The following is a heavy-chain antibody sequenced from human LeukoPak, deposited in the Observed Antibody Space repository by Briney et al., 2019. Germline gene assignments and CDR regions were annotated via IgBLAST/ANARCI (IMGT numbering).Heavy chain of an antibody. J-gene: IGHJ6*03. CDR2: INSDGSNT. D-gene: IGHD2-21*01. CDR3: VRGAPYYMDV. CDR1: GFTFSSYW. V-gene: IGHV3-74*01. Sequence: GGSLRLSCAASGFTFSSYWVHWVRQAPGRGLVWVSRINSDGSNTSYADSVRGRFTISRDNAKNTPYLEMNSLRAEDTAVYYCVRGAPYYMDVWGKGTTVTVSS.